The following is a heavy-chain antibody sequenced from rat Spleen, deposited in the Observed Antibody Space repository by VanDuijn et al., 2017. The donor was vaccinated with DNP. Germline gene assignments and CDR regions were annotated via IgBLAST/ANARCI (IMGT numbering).Heavy chain of an antibody. V-gene: IGHV5S13*01. CDR3: ARHEDYSSYVYGFAY. CDR1: GFTFSAYY. J-gene: IGHJ3*01. CDR2: INPSGDSS. D-gene: IGHD1-2*01. Sequence: EVQLVESGGGLVQPGRSLKLSCAASGFTFSAYYMAWVRQAPAKGLEWVASINPSGDSSYYRASVKGRFIIFRDDAKNTQYLQMDSLRSEDTATYYCARHEDYSSYVYGFAYWGQGTLVTVSS.